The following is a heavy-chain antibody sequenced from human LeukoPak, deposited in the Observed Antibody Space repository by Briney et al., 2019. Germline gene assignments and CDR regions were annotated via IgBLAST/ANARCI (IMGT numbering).Heavy chain of an antibody. CDR1: GGSFSGYY. Sequence: PSETLSLTCAVYGGSFSGYYWSWIRQPPGKGLEWIGEINHSGSTNYNPSLKSRVTISVDTSKNQFSLKLSSVTAADTAVYYCARAHTYCSSTRCTMGFDYWGQGTLVTVSS. CDR2: INHSGST. CDR3: ARAHTYCSSTRCTMGFDY. J-gene: IGHJ4*02. D-gene: IGHD2-2*01. V-gene: IGHV4-34*01.